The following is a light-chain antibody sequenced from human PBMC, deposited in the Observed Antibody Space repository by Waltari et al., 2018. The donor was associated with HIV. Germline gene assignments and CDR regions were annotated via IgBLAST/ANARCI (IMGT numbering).Light chain of an antibody. CDR3: QVCDGRIMI. Sequence: SYVVSQPPSVSVSPGQTATISCSGANLGDRYVCWYQQKSGQSHLQIIYQDVKRRSGIPERFSAFNSRNTATLAISGTQGVDEAYYFCQVCDGRIMIFGGGAKLTVL. J-gene: IGLJ2*01. CDR2: QDV. V-gene: IGLV3-1*01. CDR1: NLGDRY.